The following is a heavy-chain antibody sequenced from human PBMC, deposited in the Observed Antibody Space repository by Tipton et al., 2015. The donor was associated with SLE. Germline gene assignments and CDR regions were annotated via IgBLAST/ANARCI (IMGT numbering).Heavy chain of an antibody. CDR2: IYTSGST. CDR1: GGSISSYY. D-gene: IGHD3-10*01. CDR3: ARASGSGSSYAFDI. Sequence: TLSLTCTVSGGSISSYYWSWIRQPPGKGLEWIGYIYTSGSTNYNPSLKSRVTISVDTSKNQFSLKLSSVTAADTAVYYCARASGSGSSYAFDIWGQGTMVTVSS. V-gene: IGHV4-4*08. J-gene: IGHJ3*02.